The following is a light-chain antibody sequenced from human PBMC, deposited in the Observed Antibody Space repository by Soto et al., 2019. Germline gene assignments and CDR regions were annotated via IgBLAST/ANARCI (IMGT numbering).Light chain of an antibody. CDR3: MQHAHWPHT. CDR1: QSLVFSDGSAD. Sequence: DVVLAQSPLSLPVTPGQSASISCRSSQSLVFSDGSADGSWFHQRPGQSPRRLNYGGSNRASGVPDRFSGSGSGTEFTLKISRVEAEDVGIYYCMQHAHWPHTFGQGTKLEIK. J-gene: IGKJ2*01. CDR2: GGS. V-gene: IGKV2-30*01.